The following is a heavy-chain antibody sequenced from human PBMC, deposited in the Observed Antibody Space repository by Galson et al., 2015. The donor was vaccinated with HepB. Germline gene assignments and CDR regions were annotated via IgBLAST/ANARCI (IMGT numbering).Heavy chain of an antibody. CDR3: ARSVAGTGGVFSPRYYFDY. V-gene: IGHV4-39*01. D-gene: IGHD6-19*01. CDR2: IYYSGST. Sequence: ETLSLTCTVSGGSISSSSYYWGWIRQPPGKGLEWIGSIYYSGSTYYNPSLKSRVTISVDTSKNQFSLKLSSVTAADTAVYYCARSVAGTGGVFSPRYYFDYWGQGTLVTVSS. J-gene: IGHJ4*02. CDR1: GGSISSSSYY.